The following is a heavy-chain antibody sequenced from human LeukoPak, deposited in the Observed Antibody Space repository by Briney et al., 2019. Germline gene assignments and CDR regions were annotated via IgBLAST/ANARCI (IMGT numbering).Heavy chain of an antibody. CDR1: GDSVSSNSVT. CDR2: TYYRSTWYN. Sequence: SQTLSLTCAISGDSVSSNSVTWNWIRQSPSRGLEWLGRTYYRSTWYNDYAVSVRGRITVNPDTSKNQFSLHLNSVTPEDTAVYYCARQYSSSSPLDYWGQGTLVTVSS. D-gene: IGHD6-6*01. V-gene: IGHV6-1*01. CDR3: ARQYSSSSPLDY. J-gene: IGHJ4*02.